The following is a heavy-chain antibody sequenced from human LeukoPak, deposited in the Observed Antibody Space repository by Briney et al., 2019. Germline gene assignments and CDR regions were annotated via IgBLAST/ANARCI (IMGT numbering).Heavy chain of an antibody. CDR1: GFTFSSYA. CDR2: ITGSGGNT. V-gene: IGHV3-23*01. CDR3: AKGGELHPINWFDP. J-gene: IGHJ5*02. D-gene: IGHD1-26*01. Sequence: PGGSLRLSCAASGFTFSSYAMSWVRQAPGKGLEWVSAITGSGGNTYYAHSVKGRFTISRDNSENTLSLQMNSLRAEDTAVYYCAKGGELHPINWFDPWGQGTLVTVSS.